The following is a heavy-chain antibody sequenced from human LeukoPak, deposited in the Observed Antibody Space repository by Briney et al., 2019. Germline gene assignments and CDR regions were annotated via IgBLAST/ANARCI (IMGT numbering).Heavy chain of an antibody. CDR3: ARAPLGDYSTDGYYFDY. CDR2: IYYSGST. D-gene: IGHD2-21*01. CDR1: GGSISSYY. Sequence: KASETLSLTCKVSGGSISSYYWSWIRQPPGKGLEWIGYIYYSGSTNYNPSLKSRVTISVDTSKNQFSLKLSSVTAADTAVYYCARAPLGDYSTDGYYFDYWGQGALVTVSS. V-gene: IGHV4-59*01. J-gene: IGHJ4*02.